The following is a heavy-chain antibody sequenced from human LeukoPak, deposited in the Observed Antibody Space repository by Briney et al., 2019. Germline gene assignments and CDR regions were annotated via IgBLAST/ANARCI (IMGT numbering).Heavy chain of an antibody. CDR2: IYYSGST. CDR1: GGSISSYY. Sequence: SETLSLTCTVSGGSISSYYWSWIRQPPGKGLEWIGYIYYSGSTNYNPSLKSRVTISVDTSKNQFSLKLSSVTAADTAVYYCAKVSDRDSSGYYWGFEYWGQGTLVTVSS. D-gene: IGHD3-22*01. CDR3: AKVSDRDSSGYYWGFEY. J-gene: IGHJ4*02. V-gene: IGHV4-59*08.